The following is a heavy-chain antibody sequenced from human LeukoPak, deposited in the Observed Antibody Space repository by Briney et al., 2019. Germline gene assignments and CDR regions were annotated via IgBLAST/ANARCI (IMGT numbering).Heavy chain of an antibody. D-gene: IGHD3-10*01. CDR2: ISGSGGST. V-gene: IGHV3-23*01. J-gene: IGHJ4*02. CDR1: GFTFSSYA. Sequence: PGGSLRLSCAASGFTFSSYAMSWVRQAPGKGLEWVSAISGSGGSTYYADSVKGRFTISRDNSKNTLYLQMNSLRADDTAVYYCAKAREGSGSYFDYWGQGTLVTVSS. CDR3: AKAREGSGSYFDY.